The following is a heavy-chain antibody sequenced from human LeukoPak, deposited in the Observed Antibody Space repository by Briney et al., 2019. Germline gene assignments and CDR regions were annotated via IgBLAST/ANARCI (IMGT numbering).Heavy chain of an antibody. CDR3: ARVNYGSATKEDY. CDR2: IYYSGSA. D-gene: IGHD3-10*01. Sequence: PSQTLSLTCTVSGVSISSGGYYWSWIRQHPGKGLERIGYIYYSGSAYYNPSLKSRVTISVDTSENQFSLKLSSVTAADTAVYYCARVNYGSATKEDYWGQGTLVTVSS. V-gene: IGHV4-31*03. CDR1: GVSISSGGYY. J-gene: IGHJ4*02.